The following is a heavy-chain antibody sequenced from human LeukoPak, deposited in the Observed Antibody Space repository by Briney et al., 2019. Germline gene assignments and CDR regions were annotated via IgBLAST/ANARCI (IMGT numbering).Heavy chain of an antibody. CDR1: GCSISSSSYY. V-gene: IGHV4-39*01. CDR3: ARREDYGGNSGQFDY. CDR2: IYYSGST. Sequence: SETLSLTCTASGCSISSSSYYWGWIRQPPGKGRVWIGSIYYSGSTYYNPSLKSRVTISLDTSKNQFSLKLSSVTAADTAVYYCARREDYGGNSGQFDYWGQGTLVTVSS. J-gene: IGHJ4*02. D-gene: IGHD4-23*01.